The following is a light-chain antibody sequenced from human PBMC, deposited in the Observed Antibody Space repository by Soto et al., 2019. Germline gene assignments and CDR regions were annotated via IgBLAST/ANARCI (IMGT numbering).Light chain of an antibody. Sequence: DIQMTQSPSTLSASVGDRVTITCRASESVNSWVAWYQQKPGKAPKLLIYKASSLESGVPSRFSGSGSGTDFSLIISLLQPEDPATYFCLQHNSYPRTFGQGTKVDIK. J-gene: IGKJ1*01. V-gene: IGKV1-5*03. CDR2: KAS. CDR1: ESVNSW. CDR3: LQHNSYPRT.